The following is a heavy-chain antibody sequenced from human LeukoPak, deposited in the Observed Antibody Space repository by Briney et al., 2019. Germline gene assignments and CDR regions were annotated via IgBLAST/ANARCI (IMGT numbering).Heavy chain of an antibody. V-gene: IGHV4-30-2*01. J-gene: IGHJ4*02. CDR3: ARWADY. CDR2: IYHSGST. Sequence: PSQTLSLTCAVSGGSISSGGYSWSWIRQPPGKGLEWIGYIYHSGSTYYNPSLKSRVTISVDRSKNQFSLNLKSLTDADTAVYYCARWADYWGQGTLVTVSS. CDR1: GGSISSGGYS.